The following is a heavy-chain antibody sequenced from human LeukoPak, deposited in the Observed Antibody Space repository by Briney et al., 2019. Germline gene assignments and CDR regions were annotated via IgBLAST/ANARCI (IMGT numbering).Heavy chain of an antibody. CDR2: ISGSGGST. J-gene: IGHJ4*02. V-gene: IGHV3-23*01. Sequence: GGSLRLSCAASGFTFRGYAMSWVRQAPGKGLEWVSAISGSGGSTYYADSVKGRFTISRDNSKNTLYLEMNSLRAEDTAVYYCAKGKNSVIAVAGDYWGQGTLVTVSS. CDR3: AKGKNSVIAVAGDY. CDR1: GFTFRGYA. D-gene: IGHD6-19*01.